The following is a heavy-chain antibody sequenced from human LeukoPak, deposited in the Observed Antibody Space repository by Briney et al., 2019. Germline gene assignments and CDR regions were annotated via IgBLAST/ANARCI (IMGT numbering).Heavy chain of an antibody. D-gene: IGHD6-13*01. V-gene: IGHV4-39*07. CDR1: GGSISSSSYY. J-gene: IGHJ5*02. Sequence: PSETLSLTCTVSGGSISSSSYYWGWIRQPPGKGLEWIGSIYYSGSTYYNPSLKSRVTISVDTSKNQFSLKLSSVTAADTAVYYCARMSLQYGSWLPGWFDPWGQGTLVTVSS. CDR3: ARMSLQYGSWLPGWFDP. CDR2: IYYSGST.